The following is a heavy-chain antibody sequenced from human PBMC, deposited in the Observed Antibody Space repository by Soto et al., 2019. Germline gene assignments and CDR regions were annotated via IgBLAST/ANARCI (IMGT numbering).Heavy chain of an antibody. V-gene: IGHV4-61*01. Sequence: SETLSLTCTVSGGSVSSGRYYWSWIRQPPGKGLEWIGYIYYSGLTNYSPSLKSRVAISIDTSKNQFSLTINSVIASDTAVYYCVGDWGPYWFDPWGQGIMVTVSS. D-gene: IGHD3-16*01. J-gene: IGHJ5*02. CDR3: VGDWGPYWFDP. CDR1: GGSVSSGRYY. CDR2: IYYSGLT.